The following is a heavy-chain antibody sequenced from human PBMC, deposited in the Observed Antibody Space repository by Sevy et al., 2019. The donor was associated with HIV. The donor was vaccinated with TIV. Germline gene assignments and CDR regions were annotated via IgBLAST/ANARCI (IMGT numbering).Heavy chain of an antibody. Sequence: GGSLRLSCVVSGFDIRSNYMSWVRQAPGKGLEWVSHIYAGVTAYYADSVKGRFTFSRDDAKNPVSLQMRSLRVEDSAVYYCASEYCSRGSCFFDYWGQGIQVTVSS. D-gene: IGHD2-15*01. CDR2: IYAGVTA. CDR3: ASEYCSRGSCFFDY. J-gene: IGHJ4*02. CDR1: GFDIRSNY. V-gene: IGHV3-53*01.